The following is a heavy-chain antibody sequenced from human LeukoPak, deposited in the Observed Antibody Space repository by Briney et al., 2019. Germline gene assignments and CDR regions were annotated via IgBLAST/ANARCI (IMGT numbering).Heavy chain of an antibody. CDR3: ARGGGLDV. D-gene: IGHD3-16*01. Sequence: GGSLRLSCAASGFIFTNYFMSWVRQAPGKGLEWVASINHNGNVNYYVDSVKGRFTISRDNAKNSLYLQMSNLRAEDTAVYFCARGGGLDVWGQGATVTVSS. V-gene: IGHV3-7*03. CDR1: GFIFTNYF. J-gene: IGHJ6*02. CDR2: INHNGNVN.